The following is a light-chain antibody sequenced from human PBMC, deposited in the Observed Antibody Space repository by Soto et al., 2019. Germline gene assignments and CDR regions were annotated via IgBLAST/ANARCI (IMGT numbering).Light chain of an antibody. J-gene: IGLJ3*02. V-gene: IGLV2-14*01. CDR1: NSDVGGYNY. CDR2: EVS. CDR3: SSYTTSTPGV. Sequence: QSALTQPASVSGSPGQSIAISCTGTNSDVGGYNYVSWYQHHPGKAPKLIIYEVSNRPSGVSNRFSGSKSGNTASLTISGLQAEDEADYYCSSYTTSTPGVFGGGTKLTVL.